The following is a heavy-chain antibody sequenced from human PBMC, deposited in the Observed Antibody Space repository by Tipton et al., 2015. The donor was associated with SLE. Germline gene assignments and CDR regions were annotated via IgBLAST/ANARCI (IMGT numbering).Heavy chain of an antibody. J-gene: IGHJ6*03. Sequence: QLVQSGAEVKKPGASVKGSCKASGYTFTSYYMHWVRQAPGQGLEWMGIINPSGGSTSYAQKFQGRVTMTRDTSTSTVYMELSSLRSEDTAVYYCARGAGPITSFGNYYYYYYMDVWGKGTTVTVSS. V-gene: IGHV1-46*01. CDR2: INPSGGST. CDR3: ARGAGPITSFGNYYYYYYMDV. D-gene: IGHD3-16*01. CDR1: GYTFTSYY.